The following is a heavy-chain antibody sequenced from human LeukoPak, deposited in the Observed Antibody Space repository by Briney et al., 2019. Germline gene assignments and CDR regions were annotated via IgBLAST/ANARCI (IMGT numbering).Heavy chain of an antibody. CDR2: INPNSGDT. Sequence: GASVKVSCKASGYTFTDYYMHWVRQAPGQGLEWMGRINPNSGDTNYAQKFQDRVTMTRDRSISTAYMELSGLSSDDTAVYYCARGYSYGYEYRGQGTRVTVSS. V-gene: IGHV1-2*06. CDR3: ARGYSYGYEY. CDR1: GYTFTDYY. D-gene: IGHD5-18*01. J-gene: IGHJ4*02.